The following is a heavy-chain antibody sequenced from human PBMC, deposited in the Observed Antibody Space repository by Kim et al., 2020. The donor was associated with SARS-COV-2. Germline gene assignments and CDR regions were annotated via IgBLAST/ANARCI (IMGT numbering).Heavy chain of an antibody. D-gene: IGHD3-10*01. Sequence: VKGRFTISRDNAKKSLYLQMNRLRAEDTAVYYCAREGYYYGSGSKGVFDYWGQGTLLTVSS. V-gene: IGHV3-11*06. CDR3: AREGYYYGSGSKGVFDY. J-gene: IGHJ4*02.